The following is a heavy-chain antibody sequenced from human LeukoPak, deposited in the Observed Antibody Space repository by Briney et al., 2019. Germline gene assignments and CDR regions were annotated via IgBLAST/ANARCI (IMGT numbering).Heavy chain of an antibody. Sequence: ASVKVSCKVSGYTLTELSMHWVRQAPGKGLEWMGGFDPEDGETIYAQKFQGRVTMTEDTSTDTAYMELSSLRSEDTAVYYCATGGGDYARYYYYGMDVWGQGTTVTVSS. V-gene: IGHV1-24*01. CDR3: ATGGGDYARYYYYGMDV. J-gene: IGHJ6*02. CDR2: FDPEDGET. D-gene: IGHD4-17*01. CDR1: GYTLTELS.